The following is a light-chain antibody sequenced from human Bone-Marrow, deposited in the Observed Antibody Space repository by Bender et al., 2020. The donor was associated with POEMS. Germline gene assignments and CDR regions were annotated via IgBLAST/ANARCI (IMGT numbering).Light chain of an antibody. Sequence: QSALTQPASVSGSPGQSITISCTGTTSDVGNFDLVSWYQQHPGKAPKLIIFDVSNRPSGVSDHFSGSKSGNTASLTIFGLQAEDEADYYCSSYSSSSTLWLFGGGTKLTVL. CDR1: TSDVGNFDL. J-gene: IGLJ3*02. CDR3: SSYSSSSTLWL. CDR2: DVS. V-gene: IGLV2-14*02.